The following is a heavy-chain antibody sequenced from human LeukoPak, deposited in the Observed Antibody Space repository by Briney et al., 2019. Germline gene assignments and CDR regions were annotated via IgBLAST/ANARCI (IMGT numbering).Heavy chain of an antibody. CDR2: ISAYNGNT. J-gene: IGHJ5*02. V-gene: IGHV1-18*01. CDR1: GYTFTSYG. Sequence: GASVKVSCKASGYTFTSYGISWVRQAPGQGLEWMGWISAYNGNTNYAQKLLGRVTMTTDTSTSTAYMELRSLRSDDTAVYYCATRSRYCSGGSCYNWFDPWGQGTLVTVSS. D-gene: IGHD2-15*01. CDR3: ATRSRYCSGGSCYNWFDP.